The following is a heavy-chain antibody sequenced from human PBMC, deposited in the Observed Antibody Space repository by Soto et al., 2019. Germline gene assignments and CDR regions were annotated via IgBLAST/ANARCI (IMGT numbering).Heavy chain of an antibody. CDR2: IYSGGST. D-gene: IGHD3-16*01. Sequence: EEQLLESGGDLVQPGGSRRLSCAASGFTVSNNYMSWVRQAPGKGLEWVSLIYSGGSTYYADSVKGRFTISRDSSKNTLYLQMNSLRAEDTAMYYCAAYSHKGYWGQGTLVTVSS. CDR3: AAYSHKGY. V-gene: IGHV3-66*01. CDR1: GFTVSNNY. J-gene: IGHJ4*02.